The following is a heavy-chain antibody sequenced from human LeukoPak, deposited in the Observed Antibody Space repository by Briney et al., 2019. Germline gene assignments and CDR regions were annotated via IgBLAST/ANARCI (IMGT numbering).Heavy chain of an antibody. CDR2: IYTSGST. Sequence: SETLSLTCAVYGGSFSGYYWSWIRQPAGKGLEWIGRIYTSGSTNYNPSLKSRVTISVDTSKNQFSLKLSSVTAADTAVYYCARELPEYYYYYYMDVWGKGTTVTVSS. V-gene: IGHV4-4*07. CDR1: GGSFSGYY. J-gene: IGHJ6*03. CDR3: ARELPEYYYYYYMDV.